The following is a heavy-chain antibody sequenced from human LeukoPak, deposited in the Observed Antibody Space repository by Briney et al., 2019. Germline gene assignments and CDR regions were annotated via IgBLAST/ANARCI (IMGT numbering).Heavy chain of an antibody. CDR1: GFTFTTDW. Sequence: GGSLRLSCAASGFTFTTDWMSWVRQAPGKGLEYVSNIKHDVGEKYYVDTVKSRFTISRDTAMNSLYLQMHSLRAEDTAVYYCARARRMDVWGKGTTVSVSS. CDR2: IKHDVGEK. CDR3: ARARRMDV. J-gene: IGHJ6*04. V-gene: IGHV3-7*03.